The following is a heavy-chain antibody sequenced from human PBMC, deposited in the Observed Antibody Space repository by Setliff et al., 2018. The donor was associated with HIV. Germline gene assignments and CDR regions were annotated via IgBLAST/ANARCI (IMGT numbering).Heavy chain of an antibody. CDR2: ISSSSSTI. J-gene: IGHJ4*02. CDR1: GFTFSSYS. Sequence: GSLRLSCAASGFTFSSYSMNWVRQAPGKGLEWVSYISSSSSTIYYADSVKGRFTISRDNAKNSLYLQMNSLRAEDTAVYYCARVVATSDYWGQGTLVTVSS. CDR3: ARVVATSDY. D-gene: IGHD5-12*01. V-gene: IGHV3-48*04.